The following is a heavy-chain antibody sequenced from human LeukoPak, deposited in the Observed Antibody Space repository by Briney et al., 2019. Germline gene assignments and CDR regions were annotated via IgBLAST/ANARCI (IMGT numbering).Heavy chain of an antibody. Sequence: PSETLSLTCAVYGGSFSGYYWSWIRQPPGKGLEWIGEINHSGSTDYNPSLKSRATISLDTPKKQFSLKLSSVTAADTAVYYCARAWWYANWYLDIWGRGTLVTVSS. J-gene: IGHJ2*01. CDR3: ARAWWYANWYLDI. V-gene: IGHV4-34*01. CDR2: INHSGST. CDR1: GGSFSGYY. D-gene: IGHD2-15*01.